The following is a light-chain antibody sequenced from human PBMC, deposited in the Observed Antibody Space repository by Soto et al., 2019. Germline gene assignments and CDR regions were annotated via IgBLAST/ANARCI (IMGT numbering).Light chain of an antibody. CDR3: HQYVSVLKWT. Sequence: EIVLTQSPGTLSLSPGERAALSCTARQSVSSSFLAWYQQKPGQAPRLLIYGASNRASGIPDRFSGSGSGTDFTLTISRLEPEDSAVYYCHQYVSVLKWTFGQGTKV. V-gene: IGKV3-20*01. CDR2: GAS. CDR1: QSVSSSF. J-gene: IGKJ1*01.